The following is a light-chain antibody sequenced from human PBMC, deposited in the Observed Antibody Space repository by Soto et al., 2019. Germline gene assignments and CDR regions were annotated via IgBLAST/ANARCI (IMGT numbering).Light chain of an antibody. J-gene: IGKJ2*01. CDR1: QSISSS. CDR2: AAS. CDR3: QQSYSTLYT. Sequence: DIQMPPSPSSLSASVGDRVTITCRARQSISSSLNWYQQKPGKAPNLLIYAASSVQSGVPSSFSGSGSVTDFTLTISSLLPEAVATYYCQQSYSTLYTFGQGTKLEIK. V-gene: IGKV1-39*01.